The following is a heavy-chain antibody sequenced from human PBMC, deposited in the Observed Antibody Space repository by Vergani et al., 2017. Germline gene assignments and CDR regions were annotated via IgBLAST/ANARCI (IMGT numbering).Heavy chain of an antibody. D-gene: IGHD6-19*01. CDR1: GFTFRNYA. V-gene: IGHV3-21*01. CDR3: ARDDRSSGWYAPAFFDY. J-gene: IGHJ4*02. Sequence: EVQLLESGGGLAQPGGSLRLSCAASGFTFRNYAMTWVRQAPGKGLEWVSSISSSSSYIYYADSVKGRFTISRDNAKNSLYLQMNSLRAEDTAVYYCARDDRSSGWYAPAFFDYWGQGTLVTVSS. CDR2: ISSSSSYI.